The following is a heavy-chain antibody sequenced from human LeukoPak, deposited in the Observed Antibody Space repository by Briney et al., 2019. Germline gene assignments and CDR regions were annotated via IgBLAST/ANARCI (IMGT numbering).Heavy chain of an antibody. CDR3: AEVGFLWLGEGMDV. CDR1: GFTFSSYG. D-gene: IGHD3-10*01. CDR2: ISYEGGNK. V-gene: IGHV3-30*18. Sequence: PGGSLRLSCAASGFTFSSYGMHWVRQAPGKGLEWVAVISYEGGNKYYADAVKGRFTISRDNSKNTLYLQMNSLRAEDTAVYYCAEVGFLWLGEGMDVWGQGTTVIVSS. J-gene: IGHJ6*02.